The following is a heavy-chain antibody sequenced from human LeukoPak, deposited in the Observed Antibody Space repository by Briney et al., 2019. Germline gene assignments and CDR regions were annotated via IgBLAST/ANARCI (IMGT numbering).Heavy chain of an antibody. CDR1: GGSFSGYY. J-gene: IGHJ4*02. V-gene: IGHV4-34*01. Sequence: SETLSLTCAVYGGSFSGYYWSWIRQPPGKGLEWIGEINHSGSTNYNPSLKSRVTISVDTSKNQFSLKLSSVTDADTAVYYCARGLAQSGDCSGGSCYSGAYYFDYWGQGTLVTVSS. CDR3: ARGLAQSGDCSGGSCYSGAYYFDY. CDR2: INHSGST. D-gene: IGHD2-15*01.